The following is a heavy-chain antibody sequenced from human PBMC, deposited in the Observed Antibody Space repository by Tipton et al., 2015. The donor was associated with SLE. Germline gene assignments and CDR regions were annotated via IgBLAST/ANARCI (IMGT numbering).Heavy chain of an antibody. CDR1: GFTFSDFW. V-gene: IGHV3-7*01. J-gene: IGHJ3*02. Sequence: SLRLSCAASGFTFSDFWMSWVRQAPGKGLEWVANIKDDGSDRSDSVRGRFTISRDNAQRSLYLQMNRLSSDDTAVYYCARETSSGAFEIWGQGTMVTVSS. D-gene: IGHD3-10*01. CDR3: ARETSSGAFEI. CDR2: IKDDGSDR.